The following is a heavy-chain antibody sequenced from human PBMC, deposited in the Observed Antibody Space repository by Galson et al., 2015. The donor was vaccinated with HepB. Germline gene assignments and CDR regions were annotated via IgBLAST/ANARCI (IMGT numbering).Heavy chain of an antibody. V-gene: IGHV5-51*01. CDR1: GYSFTSYW. J-gene: IGHJ3*02. D-gene: IGHD5-12*01. CDR3: ARHKARLRFTTSLRSDAFDI. CDR2: IYPGDSDT. Sequence: QSGAEVKKPGESLKISCKGSGYSFTSYWIGWVRQMPGKGLEWMGIIYPGDSDTRYSPSFQGQVTISADKSISTAYLQWSSLKASDTAMYYCARHKARLRFTTSLRSDAFDIWGQGTMVTVSS.